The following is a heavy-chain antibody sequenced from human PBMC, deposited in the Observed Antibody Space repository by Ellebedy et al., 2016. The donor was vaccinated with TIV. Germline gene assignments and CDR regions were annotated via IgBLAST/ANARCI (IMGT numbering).Heavy chain of an antibody. D-gene: IGHD3-10*01. CDR1: GFTFSSYW. CDR3: ARLTDLRGMDV. Sequence: GESLKISCAASGFTFSSYWMSWVRQAPGKGLEWVANIKQDGSEKYYVDSVKGRFTISRDNAKNSLYLQMNSLRAEDTAVYYCARLTDLRGMDVWGQGTTVTVSS. J-gene: IGHJ6*02. CDR2: IKQDGSEK. V-gene: IGHV3-7*03.